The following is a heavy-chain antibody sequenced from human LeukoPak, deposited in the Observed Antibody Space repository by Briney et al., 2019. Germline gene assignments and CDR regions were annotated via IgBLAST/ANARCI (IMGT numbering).Heavy chain of an antibody. D-gene: IGHD5-24*01. Sequence: ASVKVSCKASGYTFTSYGISWVRQTPGQGLEWVGWIIAYNGKTNYAQKLQGSVTITTDTSTSTASMEMRSLRSDDTAVYYCAREVPVDMAESFYYYYGMDVWGQGTTVTVSS. V-gene: IGHV1-18*01. CDR2: IIAYNGKT. CDR1: GYTFTSYG. CDR3: AREVPVDMAESFYYYYGMDV. J-gene: IGHJ6*02.